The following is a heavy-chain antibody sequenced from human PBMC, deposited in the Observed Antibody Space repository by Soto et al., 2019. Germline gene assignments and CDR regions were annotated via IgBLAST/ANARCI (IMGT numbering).Heavy chain of an antibody. J-gene: IGHJ6*02. CDR2: IYPGDSDT. D-gene: IGHD2-2*01. CDR1: GYSFTSYW. Sequence: PVESLKISCKGSGYSFTSYWIGWVRQMPGKGLEWMGIIYPGDSDTRYSPSFQGQVTISADKSISTAYLQWSSLKASDTAMYYCARLPARGYYYYGMDVWGQGTTVTVSS. CDR3: ARLPARGYYYYGMDV. V-gene: IGHV5-51*01.